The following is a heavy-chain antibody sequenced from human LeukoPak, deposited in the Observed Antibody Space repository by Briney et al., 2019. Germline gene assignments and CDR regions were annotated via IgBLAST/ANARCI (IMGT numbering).Heavy chain of an antibody. CDR1: GGSISSGGYY. Sequence: SETLSLTCTISGGSISSGGYYWSWIRQHPGKGLEWIGYIYYSGSTYYNPSLKSRVTISVATSKNQFSLKLSSVTAADTAVYYCARSPLPYYYCYGMDVWGQGTTVTVSS. CDR2: IYYSGST. D-gene: IGHD2-15*01. J-gene: IGHJ6*02. CDR3: ARSPLPYYYCYGMDV. V-gene: IGHV4-31*03.